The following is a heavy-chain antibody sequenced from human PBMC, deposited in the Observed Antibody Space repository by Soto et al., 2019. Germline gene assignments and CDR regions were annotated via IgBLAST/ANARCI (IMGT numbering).Heavy chain of an antibody. CDR1: GFTFSSYW. J-gene: IGHJ4*02. CDR2: IKQDGSEK. Sequence: GGSLRLSCAASGFTFSSYWMSWVRQAPGKGLEWVANIKQDGSEKYYVDSVKGRFTISRDNAKNSLYLQMNSLRAEDTAVYYCAHSGSYSVDYFDYWGQGTLVTVSS. V-gene: IGHV3-7*03. CDR3: AHSGSYSVDYFDY. D-gene: IGHD1-26*01.